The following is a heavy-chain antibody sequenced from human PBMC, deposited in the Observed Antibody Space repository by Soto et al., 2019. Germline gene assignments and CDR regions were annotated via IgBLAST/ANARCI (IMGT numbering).Heavy chain of an antibody. Sequence: QVQLVQSGAEVRKPGASVKVSCKASGYTFSTSGMSWLRQAPGQGLEWMGWISTYNGDTNDAPKFQDRVTMTSDTSARTVYMELRSLRSDYTAVYYCARAGAAPYYYYGMDVWGQGTRVTVSS. D-gene: IGHD2-15*01. CDR2: ISTYNGDT. V-gene: IGHV1-18*01. CDR1: GYTFSTSG. J-gene: IGHJ6*02. CDR3: ARAGAAPYYYYGMDV.